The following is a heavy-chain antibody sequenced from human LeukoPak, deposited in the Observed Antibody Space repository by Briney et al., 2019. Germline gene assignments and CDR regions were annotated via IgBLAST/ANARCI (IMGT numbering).Heavy chain of an antibody. Sequence: SVKVSCKASGGTFISYAISWVRQAPGQGLEWMGGIIPIFGTANYAQKFQGRVTITTDESTSTAYMELSSLRSEDTAVYYCARVVLNDFWSYYYMDVWGKGTTVTVSS. CDR1: GGTFISYA. V-gene: IGHV1-69*05. J-gene: IGHJ6*03. CDR3: ARVVLNDFWSYYYMDV. D-gene: IGHD3-3*01. CDR2: IIPIFGTA.